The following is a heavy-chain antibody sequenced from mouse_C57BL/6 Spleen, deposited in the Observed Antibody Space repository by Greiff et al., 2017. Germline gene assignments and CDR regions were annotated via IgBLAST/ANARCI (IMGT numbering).Heavy chain of an antibody. J-gene: IGHJ1*03. V-gene: IGHV14-2*01. CDR1: GFNIKDYY. D-gene: IGHD1-1*01. CDR2: IDPEDGET. CDR3: ARRITTVVDWYFDV. Sequence: VHVKQSGAELVKPGASVKLSCTASGFNIKDYYMHWVKQRTEQGLEWIGRIDPEDGETKYAPKFQGKATITADTSSNTAYLQRSSLTSEDTAVYYCARRITTVVDWYFDVWGTGTTVTVSS.